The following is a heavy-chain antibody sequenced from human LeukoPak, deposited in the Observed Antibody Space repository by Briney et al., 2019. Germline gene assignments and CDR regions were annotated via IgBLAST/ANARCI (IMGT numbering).Heavy chain of an antibody. J-gene: IGHJ4*01. CDR1: GGSVSNSSYY. V-gene: IGHV4-39*01. Sequence: PSETLSLTCSVSGGSVSNSSYYWGWIRQPPGKGLEWVGSIYYSGSTYYNPSLKSRVTISVDTSKNQFSLKLGSVTAADTAVSYCARQGIQLWFAHDYWGHGTLVTVSS. CDR3: ARQGIQLWFAHDY. CDR2: IYYSGST. D-gene: IGHD5-18*01.